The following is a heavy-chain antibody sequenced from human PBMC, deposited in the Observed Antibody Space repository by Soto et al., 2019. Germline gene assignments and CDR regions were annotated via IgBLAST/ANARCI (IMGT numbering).Heavy chain of an antibody. V-gene: IGHV4-59*01. CDR2: SYYSGST. CDR3: AREIDSYPDY. Sequence: PSETLSLTCTVSCGSISSYYWSWIRHHPWKGLEWVGYSYYSGSTNYNPSLKSRVTISVDTSKNQFSLKLSSVTAADTAVYYCAREIDSYPDYGGQGTLVTVS. D-gene: IGHD5-18*01. CDR1: CGSISSYY. J-gene: IGHJ4*02.